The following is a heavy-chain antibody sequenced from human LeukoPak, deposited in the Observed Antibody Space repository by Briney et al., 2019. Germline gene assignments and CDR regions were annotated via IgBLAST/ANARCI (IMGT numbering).Heavy chain of an antibody. J-gene: IGHJ6*03. V-gene: IGHV7-4-1*02. Sequence: ASVKVSCKASGYTFTNYAMNWVRQAPGQGLEWMGWINTNTENPTYAQGFTGRFVFSLDTSASTAYLQISSLKAEDTAVYYCARSTGTDYYYYYMDVWGTGTTVTVSS. CDR3: ARSTGTDYYYYYMDV. CDR2: INTNTENP. CDR1: GYTFTNYA. D-gene: IGHD1-7*01.